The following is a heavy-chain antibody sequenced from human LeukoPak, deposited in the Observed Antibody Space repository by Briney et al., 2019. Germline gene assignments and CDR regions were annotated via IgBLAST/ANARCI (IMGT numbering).Heavy chain of an antibody. J-gene: IGHJ4*02. Sequence: PGGSLRLSCAASGFTFSSYEMNWVRQAPGKGLEWVSYISSSGSTIYYADSVKGRLTISRDNAKNSLYLQMNSLRAEDTAVYYCARDTSGSYVFDYWGQGTLVTVSS. V-gene: IGHV3-48*03. CDR2: ISSSGSTI. CDR3: ARDTSGSYVFDY. CDR1: GFTFSSYE. D-gene: IGHD1-26*01.